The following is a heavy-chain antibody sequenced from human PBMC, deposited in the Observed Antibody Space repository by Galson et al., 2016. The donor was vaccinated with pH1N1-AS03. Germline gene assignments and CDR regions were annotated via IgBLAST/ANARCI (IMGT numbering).Heavy chain of an antibody. V-gene: IGHV1-18*01. CDR2: ISAYNGNT. Sequence: ASGYTFTSYGITWVRQAPGQGLEWMGWISAYNGNTKYAQKFPGRVTMTTDTSTSTAYMELRSLRSDDTAVCYCAKVGGEGYNWYFYGMDVWGQGTTVTVSS. D-gene: IGHD5-24*01. CDR1: GYTFTSYG. CDR3: AKVGGEGYNWYFYGMDV. J-gene: IGHJ6*02.